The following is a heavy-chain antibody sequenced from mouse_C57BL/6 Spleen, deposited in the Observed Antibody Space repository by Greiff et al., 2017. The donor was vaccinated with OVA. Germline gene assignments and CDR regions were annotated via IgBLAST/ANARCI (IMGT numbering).Heavy chain of an antibody. Sequence: EVHLVESGGGLVKPGGSLKLSCAASGFPFSSYTMSWVRQTPEKRLERVATISGGGGDTYYPDSVKGRFTISRDNAKNTLYLPMSSLRSEDTALYYCARENDSPYAMDYWGQGTSVTVSS. V-gene: IGHV5-9*01. CDR2: ISGGGGDT. CDR1: GFPFSSYT. CDR3: ARENDSPYAMDY. J-gene: IGHJ4*01. D-gene: IGHD2-4*01.